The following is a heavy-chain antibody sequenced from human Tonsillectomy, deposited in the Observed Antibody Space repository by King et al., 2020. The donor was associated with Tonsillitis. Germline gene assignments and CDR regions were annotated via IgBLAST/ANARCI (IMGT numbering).Heavy chain of an antibody. CDR1: GYSFTSYW. Sequence: VQLVQSGAEVKKPGESLRISCKGSGYSFTSYWISWVRQMPGKGLEWMGRIDPSDSYTNYSPAFQGHVTISADKSISTAYLQWSSLKASDTAMYSCLTPTIFGVDYWGQGTLVTVSS. J-gene: IGHJ4*02. D-gene: IGHD3-3*01. CDR3: LTPTIFGVDY. V-gene: IGHV5-10-1*03. CDR2: IDPSDSYT.